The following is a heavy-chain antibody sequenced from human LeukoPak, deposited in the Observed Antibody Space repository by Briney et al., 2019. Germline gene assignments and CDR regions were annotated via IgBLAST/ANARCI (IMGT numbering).Heavy chain of an antibody. J-gene: IGHJ6*03. D-gene: IGHD3-10*01. V-gene: IGHV4-39*01. CDR3: SSVRRGFGESSKYYSYYYMDV. Sequence: SETLSLTCTVSGASISTNSYYWGWIRQPPGKGLEWIGNIYYTGSTYYNPSLKSRVTISVDTSKNQFSLKLSAVTAADTAVYYCSSVRRGFGESSKYYSYYYMDVWGNGTTVTVSS. CDR1: GASISTNSYY. CDR2: IYYTGST.